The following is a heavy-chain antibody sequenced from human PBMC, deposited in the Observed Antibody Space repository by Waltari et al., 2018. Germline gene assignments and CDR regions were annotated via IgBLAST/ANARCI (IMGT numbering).Heavy chain of an antibody. CDR2: IYRDGST. J-gene: IGHJ4*02. CDR1: GFTLGTFY. V-gene: IGHV3-53*02. CDR3: ARRRSGSNSQALEN. D-gene: IGHD4-4*01. Sequence: EVQVVETGGGLIQPGGSLRLSCAVSGFTLGTFYMSWVRQAPGKGLEWVSVIYRDGSTYYADSVKGRFTISRDNSKNNLYLQMDSLGPEDTAVYYCARRRSGSNSQALENWGQGTLVIVSS.